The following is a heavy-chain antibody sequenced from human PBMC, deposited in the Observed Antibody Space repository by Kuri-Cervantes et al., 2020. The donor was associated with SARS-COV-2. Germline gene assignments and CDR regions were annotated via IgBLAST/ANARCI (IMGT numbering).Heavy chain of an antibody. D-gene: IGHD2-21*01. J-gene: IGHJ3*02. CDR3: ARGSQLLSATDAFDI. CDR2: VNPNSGGT. Sequence: ASVKVSCKASGYTFTGYYMHWVRQAPGQGLEWMGWVNPNSGGTNYAQKFQGRVTMTRDTSISTAYMELSRLRSDDTAVYYCARGSQLLSATDAFDIWGQGTMVTDSS. V-gene: IGHV1-2*02. CDR1: GYTFTGYY.